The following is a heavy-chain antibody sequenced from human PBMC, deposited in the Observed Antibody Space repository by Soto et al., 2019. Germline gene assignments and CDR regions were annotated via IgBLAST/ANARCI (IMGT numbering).Heavy chain of an antibody. D-gene: IGHD1-26*01. CDR2: VSGNGGNT. CDR3: AKDRMGASGWFDP. J-gene: IGHJ5*02. Sequence: GGSLRLSCVASGFSFSSYTMNWVRQAPGKGLEWVSGVSGNGGNTYYTDSVKGRFSISRDNSKNTLYLQLNSLRAEDTAIYYCAKDRMGASGWFDPWGQGTPVTVSS. CDR1: GFSFSSYT. V-gene: IGHV3-23*01.